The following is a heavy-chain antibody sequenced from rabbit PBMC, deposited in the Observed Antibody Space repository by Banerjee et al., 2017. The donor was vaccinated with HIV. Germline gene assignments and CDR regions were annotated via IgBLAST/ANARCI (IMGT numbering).Heavy chain of an antibody. Sequence: QSLEESGGDLVKPGASLTLTCTASGFSFSSGYCMCWVRQAPGKGLELIACIYTTSGSTWYASWVNGRFTISRSTSLNTVDLQMTSLTAADTATYFCARRIGSSPYGSFSLWGPGTLVTVS. CDR2: IYTTSGST. D-gene: IGHD8-1*01. CDR1: GFSFSSGYC. CDR3: ARRIGSSPYGSFSL. V-gene: IGHV1S43*01. J-gene: IGHJ4*01.